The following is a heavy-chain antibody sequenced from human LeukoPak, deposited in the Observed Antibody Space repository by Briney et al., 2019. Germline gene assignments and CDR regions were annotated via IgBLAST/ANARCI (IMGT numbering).Heavy chain of an antibody. V-gene: IGHV1-18*04. CDR1: GYTFTSFG. CDR2: ISAYNGNT. Sequence: ASVKVSCKASGYTFTSFGISWVRQAPGQGLEWMGWISAYNGNTNYAQKLQGRVTMTTDTSTSTAYMELRSLKSDDTAVYYCARDLGTDQQLIFFDSWGQGNLVTVSS. J-gene: IGHJ4*02. D-gene: IGHD6-13*01. CDR3: ARDLGTDQQLIFFDS.